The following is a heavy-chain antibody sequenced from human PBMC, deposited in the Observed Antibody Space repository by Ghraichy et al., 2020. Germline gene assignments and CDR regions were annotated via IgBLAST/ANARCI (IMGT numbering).Heavy chain of an antibody. CDR1: GGSISSYY. CDR2: IYYNGNT. V-gene: IGHV4-59*01. CDR3: ARGLNSGHYYYYYNLDI. Sequence: SETLSLTCTVSGGSISSYYWNWIRQPPGRGLEWIGYIYYNGNTNYNPSLKSRVTISKDTSNNQFSLRLSSVTAADTAVYYCARGLNSGHYYYYYNLDIWGQGTMVTVSS. D-gene: IGHD1-26*01. J-gene: IGHJ6*03.